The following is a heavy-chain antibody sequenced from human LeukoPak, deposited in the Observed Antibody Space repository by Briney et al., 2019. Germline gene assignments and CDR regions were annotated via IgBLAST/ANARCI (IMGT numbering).Heavy chain of an antibody. V-gene: IGHV3-23*01. D-gene: IGHD3-16*02. CDR3: AVVAATNPDYVYVWGSYHPFDY. J-gene: IGHJ4*02. Sequence: GGSLRLSCAASGFTFSSYAMSWVRQAPGKGLEWVSAISGSGGSTYYADSVKGRFTISRDNSKNTLYLQMNSLRAEDTAVYYCAVVAATNPDYVYVWGSYHPFDYWGQGTLVTVSS. CDR2: ISGSGGST. CDR1: GFTFSSYA.